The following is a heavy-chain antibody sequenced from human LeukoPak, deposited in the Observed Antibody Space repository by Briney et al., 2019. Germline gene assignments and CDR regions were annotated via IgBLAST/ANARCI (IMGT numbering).Heavy chain of an antibody. J-gene: IGHJ4*02. Sequence: GGSLRLSCAASGFTFSSYEMNWVRQAPGKGLEGVSYISSSGSTIYYADSVKGRFTISRDNAKNSLYLQMNSLRAEDTAVYYCAGVEMATGPFDYWGQGTLVTVSS. V-gene: IGHV3-48*03. CDR1: GFTFSSYE. D-gene: IGHD5-24*01. CDR2: ISSSGSTI. CDR3: AGVEMATGPFDY.